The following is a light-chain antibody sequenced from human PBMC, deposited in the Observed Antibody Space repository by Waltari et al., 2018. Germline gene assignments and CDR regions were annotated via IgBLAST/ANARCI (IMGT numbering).Light chain of an antibody. CDR2: KDT. V-gene: IGLV3-25*03. CDR3: QSIDVDALT. Sequence: SFELTQPPSVSVSPGQTATITCSGDVLPTQYVYWYQQKPGQSPVLLTYKDTERPSGIPERFSGSTSGTGTTVTLTIGGVQAEYEADYYCQSIDVDALTFGVGTKLTVL. J-gene: IGLJ2*01. CDR1: VLPTQY.